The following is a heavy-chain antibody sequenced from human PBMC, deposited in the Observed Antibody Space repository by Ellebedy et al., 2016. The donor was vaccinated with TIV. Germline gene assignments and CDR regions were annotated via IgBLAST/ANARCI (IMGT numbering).Heavy chain of an antibody. V-gene: IGHV3-23*01. CDR2: ISGSSGST. CDR3: AKVPDFWSGYLGYFDY. D-gene: IGHD3-3*01. Sequence: GESLKISCAASGFTFNNYAMSWVRQAPGKGPEWVSVISGSSGSTYYADSVKGRFTISRDSSKNTLFLQINTLRVEDTAVYYCAKVPDFWSGYLGYFDYWGQGTLVTVSS. J-gene: IGHJ4*02. CDR1: GFTFNNYA.